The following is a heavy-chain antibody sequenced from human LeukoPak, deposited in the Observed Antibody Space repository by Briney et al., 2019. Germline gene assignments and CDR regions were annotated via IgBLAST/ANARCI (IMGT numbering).Heavy chain of an antibody. CDR3: ATVMMNTHNAFDI. CDR1: GFSFSNYW. Sequence: PGGSLRLPCEASGFSFSNYWMTWVRRAPGKGLEWVANIKQHGSEKDYVDSVKGRFTLSRDNAKNSVYLQMNSLRAEDTAVYYCATVMMNTHNAFDIWGQGTVVTVSS. D-gene: IGHD3-16*01. J-gene: IGHJ3*02. CDR2: IKQHGSEK. V-gene: IGHV3-7*05.